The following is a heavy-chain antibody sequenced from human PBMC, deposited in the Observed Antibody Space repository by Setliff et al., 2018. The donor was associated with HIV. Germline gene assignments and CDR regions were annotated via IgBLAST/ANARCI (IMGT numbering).Heavy chain of an antibody. V-gene: IGHV4-34*01. D-gene: IGHD3-3*01. CDR2: INHSGIS. J-gene: IGHJ4*02. CDR3: ARGGGFWSGQLDY. Sequence: SETLSLTCAVYGGSFSDHYWSWIRQPPGKGLEWIGEINHSGISNVNPSLKSRVSIPIDTPRSQFSLKLSSVTAADTAVYYCARGGGFWSGQLDYWGQGTLVTVSS. CDR1: GGSFSDHY.